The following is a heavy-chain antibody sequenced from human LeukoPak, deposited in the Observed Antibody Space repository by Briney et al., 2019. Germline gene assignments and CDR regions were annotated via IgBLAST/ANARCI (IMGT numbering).Heavy chain of an antibody. CDR3: ARDKVTPMANWFDP. D-gene: IGHD5-18*01. V-gene: IGHV1-2*04. CDR1: GYTFTGYY. CDR2: INPNSGGT. Sequence: GASVKVSCKASGYTFTGYYMHWVRQAPGQGLEWMGWINPNSGGTNYAQKFQGWVTMTRDTSISTAYMELSRLRSDDTAVYYCARDKVTPMANWFDPWGQGTLVIVSS. J-gene: IGHJ5*02.